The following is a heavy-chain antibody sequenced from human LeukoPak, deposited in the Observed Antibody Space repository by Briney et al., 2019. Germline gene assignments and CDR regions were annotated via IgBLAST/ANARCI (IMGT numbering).Heavy chain of an antibody. J-gene: IGHJ4*02. CDR2: ISGSGGST. CDR3: AKDGDRYLDY. CDR1: GFTFSSYA. Sequence: PGGSLRLSCAASGFTFSSYAMSWVRQAPGKGLEGVSAISGSGGSTYYADSVKSRFTISRDNSKNTLYLQMNSLRAEDTAVYYCAKDGDRYLDYWGQGTRVTVPS. D-gene: IGHD2-21*02. V-gene: IGHV3-23*01.